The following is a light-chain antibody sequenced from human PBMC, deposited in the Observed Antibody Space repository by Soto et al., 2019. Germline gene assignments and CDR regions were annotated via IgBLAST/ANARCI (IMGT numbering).Light chain of an antibody. Sequence: QSVLTQPPSVSGTPGQRVTISCSGSSSNIGRNSVYWYQQVPGTAPKLVISRNDQRPSGVPDRISGSKSGTSTSLAISGLRSEDEADYYCAVWDDTLNGRVFGGGTKLT. J-gene: IGLJ2*01. CDR3: AVWDDTLNGRV. V-gene: IGLV1-47*01. CDR1: SSNIGRNS. CDR2: RND.